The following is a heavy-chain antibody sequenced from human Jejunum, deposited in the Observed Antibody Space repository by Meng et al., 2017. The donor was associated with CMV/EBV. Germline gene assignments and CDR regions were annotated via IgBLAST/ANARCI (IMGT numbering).Heavy chain of an antibody. CDR1: GFTFSSYA. V-gene: IGHV3-21*02. J-gene: IGHJ4*02. CDR2: LSRTGDI. CDR3: ARDDAWAFDY. D-gene: IGHD2-2*01. Sequence: GQLVGSGGGLVKPGGALSLFCAASGFTFSSYAMNWVRQAPGKGLEWISYLSRTGDIAYADSVKGRFTISRDNAKNSLYLQMNSLRAEDTAVYYCARDDAWAFDYWGQGTLVTVSS.